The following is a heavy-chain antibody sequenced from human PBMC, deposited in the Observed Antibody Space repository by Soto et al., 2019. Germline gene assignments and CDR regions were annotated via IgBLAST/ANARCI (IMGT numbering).Heavy chain of an antibody. CDR3: ARGDRGAFDI. D-gene: IGHD1-26*01. CDR1: GFTFSYYW. V-gene: IGHV3-74*01. CDR2: IHSDGSST. Sequence: EVQLVESGGGLVQPGESLRLSCAASGFTFSYYWMHWVRQAPGKGLVWVSRIHSDGSSTTYADSVKGRFTISRDNARNTVYLQMNSLRVEDTAVYYRARGDRGAFDIRGQGTVVTVSS. J-gene: IGHJ3*02.